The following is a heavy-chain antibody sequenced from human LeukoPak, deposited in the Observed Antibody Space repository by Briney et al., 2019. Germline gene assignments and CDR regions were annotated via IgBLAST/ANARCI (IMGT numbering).Heavy chain of an antibody. V-gene: IGHV3-21*01. CDR1: VFTFSSYR. CDR3: ARDRGIAAAGLFDY. Sequence: PGGSLRLSCPASVFTFSSYRMNWVRPAPGKGLEWVSSISSSSSYIYYADSVKGRSTIPRHNAKQSLYLQMNSLRAEDRAVYYCARDRGIAAAGLFDYWGEGTLVTVSS. D-gene: IGHD6-13*01. J-gene: IGHJ4*02. CDR2: ISSSSSYI.